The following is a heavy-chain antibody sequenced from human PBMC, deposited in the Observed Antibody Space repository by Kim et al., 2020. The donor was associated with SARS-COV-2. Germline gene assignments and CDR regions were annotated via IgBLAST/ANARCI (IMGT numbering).Heavy chain of an antibody. CDR3: AKGGDGYRKAYYGMDV. J-gene: IGHJ6*02. D-gene: IGHD5-12*01. CDR2: ISGSGGST. Sequence: GGSLRLSCAASGFTFSSYAMSWVRQAPGKGLEWVSAISGSGGSTYYADSVKGRFTISRDNSKNTLYLQMNSLRAEDTAVYYCAKGGDGYRKAYYGMDVWGQGTTVTVSS. V-gene: IGHV3-23*01. CDR1: GFTFSSYA.